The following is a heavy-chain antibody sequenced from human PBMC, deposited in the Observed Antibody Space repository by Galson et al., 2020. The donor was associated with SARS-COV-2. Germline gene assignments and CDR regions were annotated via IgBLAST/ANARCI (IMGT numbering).Heavy chain of an antibody. J-gene: IGHJ6*02. CDR1: GFTFSSYG. D-gene: IGHD2-8*01. V-gene: IGHV3-30*19. Sequence: GESPTISCAASGFTFSSYGMHWVRQAPGTALEWVAVISYDGSNKYNANSVKGRFTISRDNSKNTLYLEMNSLTTEDTAVYYCARDETYTLGGCYYDGMVVWGHVSTVSVS. CDR3: ARDETYTLGGCYYDGMVV. CDR2: ISYDGSNK.